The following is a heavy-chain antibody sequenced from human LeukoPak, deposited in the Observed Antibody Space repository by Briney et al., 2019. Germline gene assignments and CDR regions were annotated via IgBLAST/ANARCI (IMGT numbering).Heavy chain of an antibody. D-gene: IGHD5-12*01. CDR3: AREGWLRFVDY. J-gene: IGHJ4*02. CDR1: GFTFSSYA. CDR2: ISYDGSNK. Sequence: GGSLRLSCAASGFTFSSYAMHWVRQAPGKGLEWVAVISYDGSNKYYADSVKGRFTIPRDNSKNTLYLQMNSLRAEDTAVYYCAREGWLRFVDYWGQGTLVTVSS. V-gene: IGHV3-30-3*01.